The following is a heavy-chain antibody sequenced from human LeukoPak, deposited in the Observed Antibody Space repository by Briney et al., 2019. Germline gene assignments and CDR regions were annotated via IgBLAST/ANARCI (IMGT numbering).Heavy chain of an antibody. D-gene: IGHD3-22*01. CDR2: INPNSGST. Sequence: GASVNVSCKASGDTFTDYYIHWVRQAPGQGLEWMGWINPNSGSTNYAQNLQGRVSMTRDTSISTAHMELSRLRSDDTAVYYCARDCVDNFDSYGYIALDQWGQGTLVIVSS. V-gene: IGHV1-2*02. J-gene: IGHJ4*02. CDR3: ARDCVDNFDSYGYIALDQ. CDR1: GDTFTDYY.